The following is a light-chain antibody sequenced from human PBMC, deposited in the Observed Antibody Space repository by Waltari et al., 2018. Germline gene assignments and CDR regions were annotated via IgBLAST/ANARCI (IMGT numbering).Light chain of an antibody. CDR3: YSRETSGNRL. Sequence: SSELTQDPAVSVALGQTVRITCQGDSLRDYYASWDQQKPGQDPRLVIYGKNNRPSGFPDRFSGSSSGNTASLTISGTQAEDEADYYCYSRETSGNRLFGGGTKLTVL. V-gene: IGLV3-19*01. CDR1: SLRDYY. CDR2: GKN. J-gene: IGLJ3*02.